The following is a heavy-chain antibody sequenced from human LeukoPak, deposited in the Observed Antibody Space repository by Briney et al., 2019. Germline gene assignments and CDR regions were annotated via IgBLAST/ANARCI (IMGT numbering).Heavy chain of an antibody. CDR3: ATGNHHYGDQTTVGDY. D-gene: IGHD4-17*01. CDR1: GYTLTELS. J-gene: IGHJ4*02. V-gene: IGHV1-24*01. CDR2: FDPEDGET. Sequence: EASVTVSCKVSGYTLTELSMHWVRQAPGKGLEWMGGFDPEDGETIYAQEFQSRVTMTEDTSTDTAYMELSSLRSEDTAVYYCATGNHHYGDQTTVGDYWGQGTLVTVSS.